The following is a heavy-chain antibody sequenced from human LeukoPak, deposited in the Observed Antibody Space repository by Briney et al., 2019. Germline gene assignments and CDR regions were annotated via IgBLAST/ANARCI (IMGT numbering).Heavy chain of an antibody. CDR3: ARIPTDCSGGSCYPYYFDY. CDR2: INHSGST. Sequence: SETLSLTCAVYGGSFSGYYWSWIRQPPGKGLEWIGEINHSGSTNYNPSLKSRVTISVDTSKNQFSLKLSSVTAADTAVYYCARIPTDCSGGSCYPYYFDYWGQGTLVTVSS. J-gene: IGHJ4*02. CDR1: GGSFSGYY. D-gene: IGHD2-15*01. V-gene: IGHV4-34*01.